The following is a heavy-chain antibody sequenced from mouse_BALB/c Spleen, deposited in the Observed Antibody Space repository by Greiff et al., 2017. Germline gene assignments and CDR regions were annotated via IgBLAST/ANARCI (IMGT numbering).Heavy chain of an antibody. D-gene: IGHD2-4*01. CDR2: ISNGGGST. CDR3: AREGYDYGFAY. V-gene: IGHV5-12-2*01. CDR1: GFTFSSYT. J-gene: IGHJ3*01. Sequence: EVKLMESGGGLVKPGGSLKLSCAASGFTFSSYTMSWVRQTPEKRLEWVAYISNGGGSTYYPDTVKGRFTISRDNAKNTLYLQMSSLKSEDTAMYYCAREGYDYGFAYWGQGTLVTVSA.